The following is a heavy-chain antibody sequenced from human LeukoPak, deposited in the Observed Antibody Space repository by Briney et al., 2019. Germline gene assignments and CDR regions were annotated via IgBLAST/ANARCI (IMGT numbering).Heavy chain of an antibody. Sequence: GGSLRLSCAASGFTFRSYVMSWVRQAPGKGLEWASDITGSGDSTYYADSVKGRFTISRDNAKNSLYLQMNSLRDEDTAVYYCARPLYAVPGIAAPDYWGQGTLVTVSS. CDR1: GFTFRSYV. V-gene: IGHV3-23*01. D-gene: IGHD6-13*01. J-gene: IGHJ4*02. CDR3: ARPLYAVPGIAAPDY. CDR2: ITGSGDST.